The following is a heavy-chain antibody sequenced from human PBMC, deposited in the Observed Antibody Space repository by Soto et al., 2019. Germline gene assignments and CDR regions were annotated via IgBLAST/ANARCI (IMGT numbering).Heavy chain of an antibody. CDR3: ARLHCDSPNFVPLDP. CDR1: GGSISDDTYY. CDR2: MYYSGTS. D-gene: IGHD3-22*01. V-gene: IGHV4-39*01. J-gene: IGHJ5*02. Sequence: QLQLQESGPGLVKPSETLSLTCTVSGGSISDDTYYWGWIRQPPGKGLEWIGSMYYSGTSSYNPSLKSRVSMSVDTSKKQLSLRLTSVTAADTAVYYCARLHCDSPNFVPLDPWGQGTLVTVSS.